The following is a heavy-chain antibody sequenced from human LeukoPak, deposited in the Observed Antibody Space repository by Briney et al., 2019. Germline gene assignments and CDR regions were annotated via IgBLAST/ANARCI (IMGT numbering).Heavy chain of an antibody. Sequence: SETLSLTCTVSGYSISRGYYWGWIRQPPGKGLEWIGSIYHSGRTYYNPSLNSRITISVDTSKNQFSLRLSSVTAADTAMYYCARYGALHDAFDIWGQGTMVTVSS. CDR2: IYHSGRT. V-gene: IGHV4-38-2*02. J-gene: IGHJ3*02. CDR3: ARYGALHDAFDI. D-gene: IGHD4-17*01. CDR1: GYSISRGYY.